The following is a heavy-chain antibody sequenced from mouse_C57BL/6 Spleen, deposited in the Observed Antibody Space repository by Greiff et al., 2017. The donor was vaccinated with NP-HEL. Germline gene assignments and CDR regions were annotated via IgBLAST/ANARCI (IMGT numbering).Heavy chain of an antibody. CDR1: GYAFSSSW. J-gene: IGHJ3*01. Sequence: QVQLKESGPELVKPGASVKISCKASGYAFSSSWMNWVKQRPGKGLEWIGRLYPGDGDTNYNGKFKGKATLTADKSSSTAYMQLSSLTSEDSAVYFCARGDGYYGIAYWGQGTLVTVSA. D-gene: IGHD2-3*01. CDR3: ARGDGYYGIAY. CDR2: LYPGDGDT. V-gene: IGHV1-82*01.